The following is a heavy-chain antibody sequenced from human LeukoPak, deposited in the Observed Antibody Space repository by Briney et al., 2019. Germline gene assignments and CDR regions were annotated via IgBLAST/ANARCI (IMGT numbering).Heavy chain of an antibody. V-gene: IGHV3-48*01. J-gene: IGHJ4*02. Sequence: PGGSLRLSCAASGFTFSTYSMNWVRQAPGKGLEWVSYISSSSTTIYYADSAKGRFTISRDNAKNSLYLQMNSLRAEDTAVYYCTRVLYSSGWYGDHYWGQGTLVTVSS. CDR1: GFTFSTYS. D-gene: IGHD6-19*01. CDR3: TRVLYSSGWYGDHY. CDR2: ISSSSTTI.